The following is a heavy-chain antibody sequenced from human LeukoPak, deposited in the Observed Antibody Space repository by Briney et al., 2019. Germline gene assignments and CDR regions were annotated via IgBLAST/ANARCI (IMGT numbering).Heavy chain of an antibody. J-gene: IGHJ6*02. CDR3: AKPISSGWSLGYYYYGMDV. CDR1: GFTFSSYA. Sequence: AGGSLRLSCAASGFTFSSYAMSWVRQAPGKGLEWVSAISGSGGSTYYADSVKGRFTIFRDNSKNTLYLQMNSLRAEDTAVYYCAKPISSGWSLGYYYYGMDVWGQGTTVTVSS. V-gene: IGHV3-23*01. CDR2: ISGSGGST. D-gene: IGHD6-19*01.